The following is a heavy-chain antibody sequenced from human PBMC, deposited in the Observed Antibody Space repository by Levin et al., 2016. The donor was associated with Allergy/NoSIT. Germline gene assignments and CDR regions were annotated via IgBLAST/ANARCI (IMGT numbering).Heavy chain of an antibody. CDR3: ANREDGYNADHDAFDI. CDR2: ISYDGSNK. J-gene: IGHJ3*02. Sequence: GGSLRLSCAASGFTFSSYGMHWVRQAPGKGLEWVAVISYDGSNKYYADSVKGRFTISRDNSKNTLYLQMNSLRAEDTAVYYCANREDGYNADHDAFDIWGQGTMVTVSS. D-gene: IGHD5-24*01. V-gene: IGHV3-30*18. CDR1: GFTFSSYG.